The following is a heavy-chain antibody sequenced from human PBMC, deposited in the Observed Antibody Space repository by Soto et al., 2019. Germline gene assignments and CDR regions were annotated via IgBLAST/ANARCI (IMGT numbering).Heavy chain of an antibody. Sequence: ASVKVSCKVSGYTLTELSMHWVRQAPGKGLEWMGGFDPEDGETIYAQKFQGRVTMTEDTSTDTAYMELSSLRSEDTAVYYCATPQSYYYGMDVWGQGTTVTVSS. CDR1: GYTLTELS. J-gene: IGHJ6*02. CDR3: ATPQSYYYGMDV. V-gene: IGHV1-24*01. D-gene: IGHD4-4*01. CDR2: FDPEDGET.